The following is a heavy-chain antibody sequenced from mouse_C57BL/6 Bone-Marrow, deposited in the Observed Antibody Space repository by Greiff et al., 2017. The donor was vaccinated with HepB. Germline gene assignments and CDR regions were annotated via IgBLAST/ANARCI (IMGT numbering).Heavy chain of an antibody. V-gene: IGHV1-76*01. CDR2: IYPGSGNT. CDR1: GYTFTDYY. Sequence: QVQLQQSGAELVRPGASVKLSCKASGYTFTDYYINWVKQRPGQGLEWIARIYPGSGNTYYNEKFKGKATLTAEKSSSTAYMQLSSLTSEDSAVYFCARSRYYGPVAYWGQGTLVTVTA. J-gene: IGHJ3*01. CDR3: ARSRYYGPVAY. D-gene: IGHD1-1*01.